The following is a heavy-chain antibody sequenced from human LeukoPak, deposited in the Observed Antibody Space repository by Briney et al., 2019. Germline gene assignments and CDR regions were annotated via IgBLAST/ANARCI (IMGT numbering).Heavy chain of an antibody. CDR1: GDSISTSSYY. D-gene: IGHD3-22*01. CDR3: ARSYYYDYRQIDY. CDR2: IYYSGGT. Sequence: SETLSLTCTVSGDSISTSSYYWGWIRQPPGKGLEWLGSIYYSGGTYYNPSLKSRVTISVDTSKNQFSLNLYSVTAADTAVFYCARSYYYDYRQIDYWGQGTLVTVSS. V-gene: IGHV4-39*01. J-gene: IGHJ4*02.